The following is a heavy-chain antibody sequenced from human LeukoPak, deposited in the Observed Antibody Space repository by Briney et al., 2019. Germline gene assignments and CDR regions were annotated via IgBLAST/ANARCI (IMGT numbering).Heavy chain of an antibody. J-gene: IGHJ4*02. Sequence: GGSLRLSCAASGFTFSSYAMSWVRQAPGKGLEWASGISGSGGRTYYADSVKGRFTISRDNSKNTLYLRMNSLRVDDTAVYYCAKDLWFGEFAPDYWGQGALVTVSS. D-gene: IGHD3-10*01. CDR2: ISGSGGRT. V-gene: IGHV3-23*01. CDR1: GFTFSSYA. CDR3: AKDLWFGEFAPDY.